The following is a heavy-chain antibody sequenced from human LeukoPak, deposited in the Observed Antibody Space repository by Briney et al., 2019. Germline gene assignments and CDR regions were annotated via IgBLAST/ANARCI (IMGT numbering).Heavy chain of an antibody. CDR1: GITSSSYG. V-gene: IGHV3-23*01. D-gene: IGHD2-15*01. CDR3: AKNGDRGAYCSGGTCYPYYYYCMDV. CDR2: ISTTGGTT. Sequence: GGSLRLSCAASGITSSSYGMSWVRQAPGKGLEWVSAISTTGGTTYYVDSVKGRFIISRDNSKNTLYLQMNSLRAEDTAIYYCAKNGDRGAYCSGGTCYPYYYYCMDVWGKGTTVTISS. J-gene: IGHJ6*03.